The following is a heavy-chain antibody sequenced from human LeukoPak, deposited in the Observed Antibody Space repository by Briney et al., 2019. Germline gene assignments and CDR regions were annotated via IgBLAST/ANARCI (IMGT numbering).Heavy chain of an antibody. J-gene: IGHJ3*02. D-gene: IGHD2-2*01. CDR2: ISGSGGST. Sequence: GGSLRLSRAASGFTFSSYAMSWVRQAPGKGLEWVSAISGSGGSTYYADSVKGRFTISRDNSKNTLYLQMNSLRAEDTAVYYCARYCSSTSCYRSPAAFDIWGQGTMVTVSS. CDR3: ARYCSSTSCYRSPAAFDI. CDR1: GFTFSSYA. V-gene: IGHV3-23*01.